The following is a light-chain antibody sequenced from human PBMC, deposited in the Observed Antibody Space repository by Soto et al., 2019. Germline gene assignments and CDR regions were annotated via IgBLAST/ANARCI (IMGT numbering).Light chain of an antibody. CDR3: QQYNNWPPIT. CDR2: AAS. CDR1: QSVSTN. Sequence: EIVMTQSPDTLSVSPGDIVTLSCRASQSVSTNLAWYQQKPGQAPRLLIYAASTRATGVPARFSGSGSGTEFTLTISSLQSEDFAVYYCQQYNNWPPITFGQGTRLEIK. V-gene: IGKV3D-15*01. J-gene: IGKJ5*01.